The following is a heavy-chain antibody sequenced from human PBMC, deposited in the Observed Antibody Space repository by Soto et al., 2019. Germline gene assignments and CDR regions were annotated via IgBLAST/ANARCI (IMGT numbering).Heavy chain of an antibody. J-gene: IGHJ4*02. CDR2: IYYSGST. CDR3: ARAPSYGDNSEEFDY. D-gene: IGHD4-17*01. Sequence: PSETLSLTCTVSGDSIRGYYWSWIRQHPGKGLEWIGYIYYSGSTYYNPSLKSRVTISVDTSKNQFSLKLGSVTAADTAVYYCARAPSYGDNSEEFDYWGQGTLVTVSS. V-gene: IGHV4-31*03. CDR1: GDSIRGYY.